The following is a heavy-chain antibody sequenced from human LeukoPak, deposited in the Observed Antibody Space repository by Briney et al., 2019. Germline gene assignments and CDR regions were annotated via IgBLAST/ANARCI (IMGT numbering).Heavy chain of an antibody. V-gene: IGHV3-48*02. Sequence: GGSLRLSCVASGFPFSGYSMNWVRQAPGKGLEWVSHLRDGGGGGTVYYADSVQGRFTVSRDDAKNSLYLHMNNLRDEDTATYYCARDLHRRYFDNWGLGALVTVSS. CDR1: GFPFSGYS. D-gene: IGHD2-21*01. CDR2: LRDGGGGGTV. J-gene: IGHJ4*02. CDR3: ARDLHRRYFDN.